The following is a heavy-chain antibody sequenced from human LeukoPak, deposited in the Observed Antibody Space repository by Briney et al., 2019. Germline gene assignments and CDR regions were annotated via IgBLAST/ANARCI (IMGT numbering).Heavy chain of an antibody. CDR2: INPNSGGT. V-gene: IGHV1-2*02. D-gene: IGHD6-19*01. Sequence: ASVKVSCKASGYTFTGYYMHWVRQAPGQGLEWMGWINPNSGGTNYAQKFQGRVTMTRDTSISAAYMELSRLRSDDTAVYYCAIPQGIAVAGTRNWWFDPWGQGTLVTVSS. CDR1: GYTFTGYY. J-gene: IGHJ5*02. CDR3: AIPQGIAVAGTRNWWFDP.